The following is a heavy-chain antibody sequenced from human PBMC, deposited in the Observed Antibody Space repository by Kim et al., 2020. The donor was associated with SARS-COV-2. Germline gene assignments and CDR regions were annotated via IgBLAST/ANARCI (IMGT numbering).Heavy chain of an antibody. J-gene: IGHJ4*02. V-gene: IGHV3-74*01. D-gene: IGHD1-26*01. Sequence: AASVKGRFTSSRDNAKSTLDLQMNSLRPEDTAVYYCARGSGKYGFDSWGQGILVAVSS. CDR3: ARGSGKYGFDS.